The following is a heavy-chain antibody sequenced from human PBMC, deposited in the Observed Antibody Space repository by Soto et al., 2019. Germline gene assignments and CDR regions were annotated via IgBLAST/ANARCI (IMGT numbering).Heavy chain of an antibody. Sequence: GGSLRLSCAASGFTFSSYAMHWVRQAPGKGLEWVAVISYDGSNKYYADSVKGRFTISRDNSKNTLYLQMNSLRAEDTAVYYCARPKSTGDRHFDYWGQGTLVTVSS. CDR3: ARPKSTGDRHFDY. V-gene: IGHV3-30*04. CDR2: ISYDGSNK. D-gene: IGHD7-27*01. CDR1: GFTFSSYA. J-gene: IGHJ4*02.